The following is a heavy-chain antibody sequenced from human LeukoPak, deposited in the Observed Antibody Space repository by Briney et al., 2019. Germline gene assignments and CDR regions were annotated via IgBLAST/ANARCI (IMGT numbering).Heavy chain of an antibody. D-gene: IGHD2-2*01. CDR1: RFTFSSYA. CDR3: AKFGTSSTSSYFDY. CDR2: ISGSGDRT. Sequence: GGSLRLSCADSRFTFSSYAMIWVRQAPGKGLEWVSTISGSGDRTYYADSVKGRFTISRDNSKNTLYLQMNSLRAEDTAVYYCAKFGTSSTSSYFDYWGQGTLITVSS. J-gene: IGHJ4*02. V-gene: IGHV3-23*01.